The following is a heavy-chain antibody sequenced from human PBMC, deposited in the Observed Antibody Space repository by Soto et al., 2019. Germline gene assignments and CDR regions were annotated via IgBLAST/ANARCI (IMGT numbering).Heavy chain of an antibody. J-gene: IGHJ4*02. D-gene: IGHD3-10*01. V-gene: IGHV4-59*01. CDR2: IYYGGST. CDR3: AGSGARGVMIDF. Sequence: SETLSLTCTVSGGSINSYYCSWIRQPPGKGLEWIGYIYYGGSTNYNPSLKSRVTISVDTSKNQFSLKLSSVTAADTAVYYCAGSGARGVMIDFWGQGTLVTVSS. CDR1: GGSINSYY.